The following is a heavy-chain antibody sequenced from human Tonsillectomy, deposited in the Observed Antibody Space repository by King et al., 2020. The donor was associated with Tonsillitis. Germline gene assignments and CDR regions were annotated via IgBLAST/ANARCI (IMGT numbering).Heavy chain of an antibody. CDR1: GGSINSGGYY. CDR2: IYYSGST. Sequence: VQLQESGPGLVKPSQTLSLTCTVSGGSINSGGYYWSWVRQHPGKGLEWIGYIYYSGSTYYNPSLKSLITISIDTSKNQFSLKLSSVTAADTAVYFCARAHNLLSAFDIWGQGTMVTVSS. CDR3: ARAHNLLSAFDI. D-gene: IGHD1-14*01. J-gene: IGHJ3*02. V-gene: IGHV4-31*01.